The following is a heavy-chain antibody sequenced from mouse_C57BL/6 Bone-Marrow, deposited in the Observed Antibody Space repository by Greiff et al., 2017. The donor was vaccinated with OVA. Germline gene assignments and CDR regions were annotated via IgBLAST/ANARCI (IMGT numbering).Heavy chain of an antibody. CDR3: ARMDYGSQVHYFDY. CDR1: GYTFTSYW. Sequence: QVHVKQSGAELVKPGASVKLSCKASGYTFTSYWMHWVKQRPGRGLEWIGRIDPNSGGTKYNEKFKSKATLTVDKPSSTAYMQLSSLTSEDSAVYYCARMDYGSQVHYFDYWGQGTTLTVSS. CDR2: IDPNSGGT. V-gene: IGHV1-72*01. J-gene: IGHJ2*01. D-gene: IGHD1-1*01.